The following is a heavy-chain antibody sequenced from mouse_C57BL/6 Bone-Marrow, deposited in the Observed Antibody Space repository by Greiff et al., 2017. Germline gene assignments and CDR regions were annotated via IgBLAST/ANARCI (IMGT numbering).Heavy chain of an antibody. CDR2: IHPSDSDT. CDR1: GYTFTSYW. Sequence: QVQLQQPGAELVKPGASVKVSCKASGYTFTSYWMHWVKQRPGQGLEWIGRIHPSDSDTNYNQKFKGKATLTVDKSSSTAYMELRSLTSEDSAVYYCARSSSGPLAMDYWGQGTSVTVSS. D-gene: IGHD3-2*02. V-gene: IGHV1-74*01. CDR3: ARSSSGPLAMDY. J-gene: IGHJ4*01.